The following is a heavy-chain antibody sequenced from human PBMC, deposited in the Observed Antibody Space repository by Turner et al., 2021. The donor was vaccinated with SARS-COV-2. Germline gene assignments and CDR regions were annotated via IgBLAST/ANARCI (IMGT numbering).Heavy chain of an antibody. CDR2: ITPIFGTV. V-gene: IGHV1-69*01. Sequence: QLQVVQSGAEVKKPGSSVKVSCKASGGAFSSYAFSWVRQAPGQGLEWMGGITPIFGTVTYAQKFQGRITITADESTSTGYMELSSLRSEDTAVYYCASTTHYDSSGYYSDYWGQGTLVTVSS. CDR1: GGAFSSYA. CDR3: ASTTHYDSSGYYSDY. J-gene: IGHJ4*02. D-gene: IGHD3-22*01.